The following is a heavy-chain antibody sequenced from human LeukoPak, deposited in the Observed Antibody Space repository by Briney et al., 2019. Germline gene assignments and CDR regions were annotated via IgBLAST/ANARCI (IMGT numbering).Heavy chain of an antibody. J-gene: IGHJ4*02. V-gene: IGHV4-34*01. D-gene: IGHD1-26*01. CDR1: GGSFSGYY. CDR3: ARGILVGAMAPFFDY. Sequence: PSETLSLTCAVSGGSFSGYYWSWVRQPPGKGLEWIGEINHSGSTNYNPSLKSRVTISVDTSKNQFSLKLSSVTAADTAVYYCARGILVGAMAPFFDYWGQGTLVTVSS. CDR2: INHSGST.